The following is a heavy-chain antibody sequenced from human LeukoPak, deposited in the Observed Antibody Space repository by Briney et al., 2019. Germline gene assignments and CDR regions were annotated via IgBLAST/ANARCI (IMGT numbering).Heavy chain of an antibody. Sequence: SETLSLTCAVSGYSISSGYYWGWIRQPPGKGLEWIGSMYHSGSTYYNPSLKSRVTMSLDTSKNQFSLKLSSVTAADTAVYYCARLSPRFAVVRVSHFDYWGQGILVTVSS. CDR2: MYHSGST. V-gene: IGHV4-38-2*01. CDR1: GYSISSGYY. J-gene: IGHJ4*02. CDR3: ARLSPRFAVVRVSHFDY. D-gene: IGHD3-3*01.